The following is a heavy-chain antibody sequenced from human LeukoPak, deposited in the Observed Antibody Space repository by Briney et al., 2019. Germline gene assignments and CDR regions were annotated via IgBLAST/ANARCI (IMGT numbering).Heavy chain of an antibody. Sequence: PGGSLRLSCAASGFTFDDYAMHWVRQAPGKGLEWVSLISWDGGSTYYADSVKGRFTISRDNSKNSLYLQMNSLRAEDTALYYCAKDAVPVATIYPFRGYYYYMDVWGKGTTVTVSS. CDR3: AKDAVPVATIYPFRGYYYYMDV. V-gene: IGHV3-43D*03. CDR2: ISWDGGST. J-gene: IGHJ6*03. CDR1: GFTFDDYA. D-gene: IGHD5-12*01.